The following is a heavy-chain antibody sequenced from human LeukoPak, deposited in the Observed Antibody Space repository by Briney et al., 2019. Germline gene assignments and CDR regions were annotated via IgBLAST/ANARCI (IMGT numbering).Heavy chain of an antibody. CDR3: ASPITMARGYAFDI. Sequence: PGGSLRLSCAASGFTVSSNYMSWVRQAPGKGLEWVSVIYSGGSTYYADSVKGRFTISRDNSKNTLYLQMNSLRAEDTAVYYCASPITMARGYAFDIWGQGTMVTVSS. D-gene: IGHD3-10*01. V-gene: IGHV3-66*01. CDR1: GFTVSSNY. J-gene: IGHJ3*02. CDR2: IYSGGST.